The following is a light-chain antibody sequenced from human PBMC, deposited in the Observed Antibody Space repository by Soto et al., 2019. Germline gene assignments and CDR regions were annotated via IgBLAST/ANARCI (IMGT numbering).Light chain of an antibody. CDR1: QSVSSN. CDR3: QQYNNWPLWT. J-gene: IGKJ1*01. CDR2: GAS. V-gene: IGKV3-15*01. Sequence: EIVMTQSPSTLSVSPGERATLSCRASQSVSSNLAWYQQKPGHAPRLLIYGASTRATGIPARLSGSGSGTEFTLTISSLQSEEVAVYYFQQYNNWPLWTFGHGTKVEIK.